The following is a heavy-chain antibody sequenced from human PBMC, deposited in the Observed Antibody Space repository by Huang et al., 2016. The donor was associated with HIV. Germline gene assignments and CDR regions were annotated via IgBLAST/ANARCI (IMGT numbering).Heavy chain of an antibody. V-gene: IGHV3-23*01. CDR2: ISGSGSST. J-gene: IGHJ4*02. Sequence: EVQLLESGGGLVQPGGSLRLSCAASIFTFSTSAMSWVCQAPGKGREGVAGISGSGSSTYDADSVKGRFTISRDNSRNTLYRQMKSLRVEDTAIYYCAKGSERSLTGPKYQYYFDYWGQGTLVTVSS. CDR1: IFTFSTSA. D-gene: IGHD3-3*01. CDR3: AKGSERSLTGPKYQYYFDY.